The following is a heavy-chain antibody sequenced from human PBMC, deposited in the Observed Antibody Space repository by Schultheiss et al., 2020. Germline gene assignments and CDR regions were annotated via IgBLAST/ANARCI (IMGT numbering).Heavy chain of an antibody. CDR2: INHSGST. V-gene: IGHV4-34*01. CDR3: ARGLRFLGKA. Sequence: SETLSLTCAVYGGSFSGYYWSWIRQPPGKGLEWIGEINHSGSTNYNPSLKSRVTISVDTSKNQFSLKLSSVTAADTAVYYCARGLRFLGKAWGQGTLV. J-gene: IGHJ5*02. D-gene: IGHD3-3*01. CDR1: GGSFSGYY.